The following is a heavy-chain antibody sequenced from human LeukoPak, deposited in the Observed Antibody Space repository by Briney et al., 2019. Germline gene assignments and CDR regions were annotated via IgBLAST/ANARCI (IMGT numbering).Heavy chain of an antibody. D-gene: IGHD2-15*01. J-gene: IGHJ3*02. CDR1: GFTFSSYG. CDR2: IRYDGSNK. Sequence: GGSLRLSCAASGFTFSSYGMHWVRQAPGKGLEWVAFIRYDGSNKYYADSVKDRFTISRDNSKNTLYLQMNSLRAEDTAVYYCAGGLRPRINAFDIWGQGTMVTVSS. CDR3: AGGLRPRINAFDI. V-gene: IGHV3-30*02.